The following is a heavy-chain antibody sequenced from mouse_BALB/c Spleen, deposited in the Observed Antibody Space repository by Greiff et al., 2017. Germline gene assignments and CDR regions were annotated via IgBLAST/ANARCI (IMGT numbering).Heavy chain of an antibody. D-gene: IGHD2-1*01. CDR2: ISDGGSYT. V-gene: IGHV5-4*02. CDR3: ARDWDGNYVRSGFAY. CDR1: GFTFSDYY. Sequence: EVKLVESGGGLVKPGGSLKLSCAASGFTFSDYYMYWVRQTPEKRLEWVATISDGGSYTYYPDSVKGRFTISRDNAKNNLYLQMSSLKSEDTAMYYCARDWDGNYVRSGFAYWGQGTLVTVSA. J-gene: IGHJ3*01.